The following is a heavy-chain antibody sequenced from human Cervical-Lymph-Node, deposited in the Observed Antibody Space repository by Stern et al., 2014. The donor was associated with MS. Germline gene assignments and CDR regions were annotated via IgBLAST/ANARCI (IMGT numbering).Heavy chain of an antibody. CDR3: AAEYHYYYGMDV. Sequence: QLVESGPEVKKPGTSVKVSCKASGFTFTSSAVQWVRQARGQRLAWIGWIVVGSGNTNYAQKFQERVTITRDMSTSTAYMELSSLRSEDTAVYYCAAEYHYYYGMDVWGQGTTVTVSS. J-gene: IGHJ6*02. CDR2: IVVGSGNT. CDR1: GFTFTSSA. V-gene: IGHV1-58*01.